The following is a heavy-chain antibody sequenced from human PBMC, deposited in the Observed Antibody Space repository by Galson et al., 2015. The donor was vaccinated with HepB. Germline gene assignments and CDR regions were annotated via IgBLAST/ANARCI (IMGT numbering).Heavy chain of an antibody. J-gene: IGHJ6*03. Sequence: SLRLSCAASGFTFSSYWMSWVRQAPGKGLEWVANIKQDGSEKYYVDSVKGRFTISRDNAKNSLYLQMNSLRAEDTAVYYCAREAIFGVVNGYYYYYMDVWGKGTTVTVSS. CDR1: GFTFSSYW. CDR2: IKQDGSEK. D-gene: IGHD3-3*01. V-gene: IGHV3-7*03. CDR3: AREAIFGVVNGYYYYYMDV.